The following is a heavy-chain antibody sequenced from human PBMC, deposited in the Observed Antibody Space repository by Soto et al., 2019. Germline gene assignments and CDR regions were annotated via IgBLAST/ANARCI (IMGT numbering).Heavy chain of an antibody. Sequence: QVQLQESGPGLVKPSETLSLTCTVSGGSISSYYWTWIRQPPGKGLEWIGFMYNSGSTHYNPSLKRRVTISLETSKNQFSLNLRSVTAADTAVYYCASMGYHYGSGSYPLDYWGQGTLVTVSS. CDR3: ASMGYHYGSGSYPLDY. J-gene: IGHJ4*02. CDR1: GGSISSYY. CDR2: MYNSGST. V-gene: IGHV4-59*08. D-gene: IGHD3-10*01.